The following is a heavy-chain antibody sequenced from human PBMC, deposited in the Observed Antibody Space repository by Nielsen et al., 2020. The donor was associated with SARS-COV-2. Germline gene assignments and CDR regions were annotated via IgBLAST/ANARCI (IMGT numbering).Heavy chain of an antibody. D-gene: IGHD3-10*01. Sequence: RQAPGKGLEWIGYIYYSGSTYYNPSLKSRVTISVDTSKNQFSPKLSSVTAADTAVYYCARDRGFFDTMVRGVRFYYYYMDVWGKGTTVTVSS. CDR2: IYYSGST. V-gene: IGHV4-31*02. CDR3: ARDRGFFDTMVRGVRFYYYYMDV. J-gene: IGHJ6*03.